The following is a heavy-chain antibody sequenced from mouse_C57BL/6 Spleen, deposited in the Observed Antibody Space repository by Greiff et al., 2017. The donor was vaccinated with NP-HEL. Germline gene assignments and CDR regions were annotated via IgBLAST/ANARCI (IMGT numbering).Heavy chain of an antibody. J-gene: IGHJ4*01. D-gene: IGHD3-2*02. CDR2: ISSGGSYT. CDR3: ARRLVLRDYAMDY. Sequence: EVQGVESGGDLVKPGGSLKLSCAASGFTFSSYGMSWVRQTPDKRLEWVATISSGGSYTYYPDSVKGRFTISRDNAKNTLYLQMSSLKSEDTAMYYCARRLVLRDYAMDYWGQGTSVTVSS. CDR1: GFTFSSYG. V-gene: IGHV5-6*01.